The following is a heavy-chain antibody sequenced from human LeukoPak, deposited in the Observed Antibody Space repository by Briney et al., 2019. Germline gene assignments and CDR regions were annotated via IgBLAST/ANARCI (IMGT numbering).Heavy chain of an antibody. V-gene: IGHV3-30-3*01. CDR3: AKDKAAAGTGDFQH. CDR2: ISYDGSNK. Sequence: HPGRSLRLSCAASGFTFSSYAMHWVRQAPGKGLEWVAVISYDGSNKYYADSVKGRFTISRDNSKNTLYLQMNSLRAEDTAVYYCAKDKAAAGTGDFQHWGQGTLVTVSS. D-gene: IGHD6-13*01. CDR1: GFTFSSYA. J-gene: IGHJ1*01.